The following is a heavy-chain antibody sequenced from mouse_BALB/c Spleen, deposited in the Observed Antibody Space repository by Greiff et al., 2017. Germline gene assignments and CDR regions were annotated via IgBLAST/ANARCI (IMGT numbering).Heavy chain of an antibody. J-gene: IGHJ3*01. CDR3: ARDYWFAY. Sequence: EVQGVESGGGLVKPGGSLKLSCAASGFTFSSYAMSWVRQTPEKRLEWVASISSGGSTYYPDSVKGRFTISRDNARNILYLQMSSLRSEDTAMYYCARDYWFAYWGQGTLVTVSA. CDR1: GFTFSSYA. V-gene: IGHV5-6-5*01. CDR2: ISSGGST. D-gene: IGHD2-4*01.